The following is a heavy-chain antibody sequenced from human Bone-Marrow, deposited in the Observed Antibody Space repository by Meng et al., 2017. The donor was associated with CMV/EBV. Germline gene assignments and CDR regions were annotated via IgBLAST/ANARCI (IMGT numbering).Heavy chain of an antibody. CDR3: AREGYCSSTSCSFGY. J-gene: IGHJ4*02. CDR1: GYTFTSYD. D-gene: IGHD2-2*01. Sequence: ASVKVSCKASGYTFTSYDINWVRQATGQGLEWMGWMNPNNGNTNYAQKLQGRVTMTTDTSTSTAYMELRSLRSDDTAVYYCAREGYCSSTSCSFGYWGQGTLVTVSS. V-gene: IGHV1-18*01. CDR2: MNPNNGNT.